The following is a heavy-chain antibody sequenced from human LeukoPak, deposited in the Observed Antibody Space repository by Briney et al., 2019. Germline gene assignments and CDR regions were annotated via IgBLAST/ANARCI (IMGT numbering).Heavy chain of an antibody. Sequence: PGGSLRLSCAASGFTFSSYGMHWVRQAPSKGLEWVAVISYDGSNKYYADSVKGRFTISRDNSKNTLYLQMNSLRAEDTAVYYCAKDLGVYSYGYNWFDPWGQGTLVTVSS. D-gene: IGHD5-18*01. CDR1: GFTFSSYG. CDR2: ISYDGSNK. V-gene: IGHV3-30*18. J-gene: IGHJ5*02. CDR3: AKDLGVYSYGYNWFDP.